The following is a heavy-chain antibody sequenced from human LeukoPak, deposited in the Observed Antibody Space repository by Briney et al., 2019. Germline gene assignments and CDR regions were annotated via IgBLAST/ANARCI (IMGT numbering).Heavy chain of an antibody. J-gene: IGHJ4*02. CDR2: IYPGDSDT. CDR1: GYNFTNYW. V-gene: IGHV5-51*01. Sequence: GESLKISWKGSGYNFTNYWIGWVRQMPGKGLEWMGTIYPGDSDTRYSPSFEGQVTISADKSISTAYLQWSSLKASDTAMYYCARHGEDNYGYAYWGQGTLVTVSS. D-gene: IGHD5-18*01. CDR3: ARHGEDNYGYAY.